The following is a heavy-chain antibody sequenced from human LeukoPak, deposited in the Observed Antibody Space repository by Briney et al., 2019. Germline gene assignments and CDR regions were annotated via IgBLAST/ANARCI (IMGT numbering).Heavy chain of an antibody. CDR3: ARGGVMDV. CDR1: GFTVSDNH. V-gene: IGHV3-7*05. D-gene: IGHD3-3*01. Sequence: GGSLRLSCAASGFTVSDNHMSWVRQAPGKGLEWVANIKQDGSEKHYVDSVKGRFTISKDDAKNSLYLQMNSLRAEDTAVYYCARGGVMDVWGQGTTVTVSS. J-gene: IGHJ6*02. CDR2: IKQDGSEK.